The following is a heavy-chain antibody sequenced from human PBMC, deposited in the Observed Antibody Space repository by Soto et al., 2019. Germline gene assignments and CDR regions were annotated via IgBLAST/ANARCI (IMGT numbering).Heavy chain of an antibody. CDR2: IYYSGST. D-gene: IGHD2-2*03. CDR1: GGSISSGDYY. V-gene: IGHV4-30-4*01. J-gene: IGHJ4*02. CDR3: AREGNLGRWIQPLDS. Sequence: TSETLSLTCTVSGGSISSGDYYWSWIRQPPGKGLEWIGYIYYSGSTYYNPSLKSRVTISVDTSKNHFSLKLISVTTADTAVYFCAREGNLGRWIQPLDSWGQGTLVTVSS.